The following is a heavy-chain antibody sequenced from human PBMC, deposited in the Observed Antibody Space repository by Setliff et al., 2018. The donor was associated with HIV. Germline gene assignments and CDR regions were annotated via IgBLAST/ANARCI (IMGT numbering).Heavy chain of an antibody. J-gene: IGHJ4*02. CDR2: INQSGST. Sequence: SETLSLTCAVYGGSFSGYYWSWIRQPPGKGLEWIGEINQSGSTNYNPSLKSRVTISVDTSKNQFSLKLSPVTAADTAVYYCARGGDWADYWGQGTLVTVSS. CDR3: ARGGDWADY. CDR1: GGSFSGYY. V-gene: IGHV4-34*01. D-gene: IGHD3-16*01.